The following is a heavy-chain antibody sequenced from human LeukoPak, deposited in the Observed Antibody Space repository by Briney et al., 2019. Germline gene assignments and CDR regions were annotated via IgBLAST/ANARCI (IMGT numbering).Heavy chain of an antibody. CDR2: INNDGSDT. CDR1: GLTLSAYW. V-gene: IGHV3-74*03. J-gene: IGHJ3*02. Sequence: PGGPLRLSCAASGLTLSAYWMYWVRQGPGKGPEGVSFINNDGSDTKYAVSVKGRFTVSRDNAENTLYLQMNSLRVEDTAVYYCVRGGFMHAFDIWGQRTKVTVSS. CDR3: VRGGFMHAFDI. D-gene: IGHD3-16*01.